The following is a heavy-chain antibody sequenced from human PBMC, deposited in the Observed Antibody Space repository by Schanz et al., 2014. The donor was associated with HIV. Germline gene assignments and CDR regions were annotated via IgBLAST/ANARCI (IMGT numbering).Heavy chain of an antibody. V-gene: IGHV4-34*02. CDR2: IYQSGGT. CDR3: ARGTDDFPPDS. D-gene: IGHD3-3*01. Sequence: QVQLQQWGAGLLKPSETLTLTCVVYGGSFSGHYWSWIRQPPGRGLGWIGEIYQSGGTDYSPSFKSRITIPVDTSKNQVSLNLKSMTAADTAVYYCARGTDDFPPDSWGQGTQVIVSS. J-gene: IGHJ4*02. CDR1: GGSFSGHY.